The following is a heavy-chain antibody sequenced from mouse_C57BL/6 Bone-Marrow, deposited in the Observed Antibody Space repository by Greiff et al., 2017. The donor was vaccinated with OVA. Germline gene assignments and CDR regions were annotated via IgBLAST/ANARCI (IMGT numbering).Heavy chain of an antibody. CDR1: GFTFSDAW. J-gene: IGHJ3*01. D-gene: IGHD2-1*01. Sequence: EVKLMESGGGLVQPGGSMKLSCAASGFTFSDAWMDWVRQSPEKGLEWVAEIRNKANNHATYYAESVKGRFTISRDDSKSSVYLQLNSLRAEDTGIYYCARGYGNPWFVYWGQGTLVTVSA. V-gene: IGHV6-6*01. CDR2: IRNKANNHAT. CDR3: ARGYGNPWFVY.